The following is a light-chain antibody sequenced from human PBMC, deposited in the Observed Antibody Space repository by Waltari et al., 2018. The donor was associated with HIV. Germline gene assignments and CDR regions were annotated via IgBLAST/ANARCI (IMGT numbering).Light chain of an antibody. J-gene: IGLJ3*02. V-gene: IGLV3-21*02. CDR3: QVWHSGTDQPNWV. CDR2: DST. CDR1: NVRDTS. Sequence: SYVLTQPPSVSVAPGQTAKMTCAGENVRDTSVHWYQQRPGQAPVLVVNDSTDRPSGIPERLSGSKSGNTATLTITSGEAGDEADYICQVWHSGTDQPNWVFGGGTKLTVL.